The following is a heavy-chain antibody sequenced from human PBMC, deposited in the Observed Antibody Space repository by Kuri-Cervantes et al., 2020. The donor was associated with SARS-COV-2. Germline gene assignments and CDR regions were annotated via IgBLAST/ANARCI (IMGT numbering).Heavy chain of an antibody. D-gene: IGHD3-3*01. Sequence: GESLKISCAASGFTFSGHAMNWVHQAPGKGLEWVSGISGSGGRTYYADSVKGRFTISRDNSKNTLYLEMNSLRAEDTAVYYCARDPTAHYDFWTGYYGNNWFDPWGQGTLVTVSS. CDR3: ARDPTAHYDFWTGYYGNNWFDP. CDR2: ISGSGGRT. CDR1: GFTFSGHA. J-gene: IGHJ5*02. V-gene: IGHV3-23*01.